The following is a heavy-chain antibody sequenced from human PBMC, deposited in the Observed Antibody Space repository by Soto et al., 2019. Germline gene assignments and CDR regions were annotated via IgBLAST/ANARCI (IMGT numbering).Heavy chain of an antibody. D-gene: IGHD1-26*01. V-gene: IGHV3-30*03. CDR3: ASSFTRGVGASAFDY. CDR2: ISYDGSNK. CDR1: WCNRVDTDY. Sequence: WRSPRLPWRVSWCNRVDTDYSRIVRQAPGEGLEWVAAISYDGSNKNYLASVEGRFTISRDNSKNTLYLQMNSLRAEDTAVYYCASSFTRGVGASAFDYWGQGTLVTVSS. J-gene: IGHJ4*02.